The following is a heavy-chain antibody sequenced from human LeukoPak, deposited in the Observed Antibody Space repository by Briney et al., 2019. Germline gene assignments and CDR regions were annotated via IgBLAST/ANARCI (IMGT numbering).Heavy chain of an antibody. CDR1: GESLGTFY. J-gene: IGHJ4*02. V-gene: IGHV4-4*07. D-gene: IGHD2-15*01. Sequence: PSETLSLTCTVSGESLGTFYWSWIRQPAGQGLEYIGRIHTTGYTNYKPSLKSRVNMSVDSSKNQFSLTLRSVTATDTAIYYCARAHSGLYLDSWGQGTLVTVSS. CDR3: ARAHSGLYLDS. CDR2: IHTTGYT.